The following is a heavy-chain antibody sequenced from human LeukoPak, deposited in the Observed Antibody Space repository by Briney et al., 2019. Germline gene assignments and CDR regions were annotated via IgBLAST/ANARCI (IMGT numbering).Heavy chain of an antibody. J-gene: IGHJ4*02. D-gene: IGHD3-16*01. CDR3: VQGGHFDF. CDR2: INEDGSRK. V-gene: IGHV3-7*01. Sequence: SGGSLRLSCAASGFSFSTFWMTWSRQAPGQGPEWVANINEDGSRKYYVDSVKGRFTISRNNIKNSLYLEMNSLRPDDTAVYFCVQGGHFDFWGQGAPVTVSS. CDR1: GFSFSTFW.